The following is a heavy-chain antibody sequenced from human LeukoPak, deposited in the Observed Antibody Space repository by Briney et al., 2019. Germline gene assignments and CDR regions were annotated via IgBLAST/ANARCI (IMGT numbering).Heavy chain of an antibody. J-gene: IGHJ3*02. CDR3: AKSRAPYCTNGICYHRVDAFDI. D-gene: IGHD2-8*01. CDR1: GFTFSSYA. V-gene: IGHV3-23*01. CDR2: ISGSGGST. Sequence: QSGGSLRLSCAASGFTFSSYAMSWVRQAPGKGLEWVSAISGSGGSTYYADSVKGRFTISRDNSKNTLYLQMNSLRAEDTAVYYCAKSRAPYCTNGICYHRVDAFDIWGQGTMVTVSS.